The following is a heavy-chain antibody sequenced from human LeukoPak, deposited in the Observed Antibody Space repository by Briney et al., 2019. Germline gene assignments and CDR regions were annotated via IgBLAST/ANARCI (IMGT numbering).Heavy chain of an antibody. V-gene: IGHV4-59*01. Sequence: PSETLSLTCTVSGGSISSYYWSWIRQPPGKGLEWTGYIYYSGSTNYNPSLKSRVTIPVDTSKNQFSLKLSSVTAADTAVYYCAREVNGLDYWGQGTLVTVSS. CDR2: IYYSGST. J-gene: IGHJ4*02. CDR3: AREVNGLDY. CDR1: GGSISSYY.